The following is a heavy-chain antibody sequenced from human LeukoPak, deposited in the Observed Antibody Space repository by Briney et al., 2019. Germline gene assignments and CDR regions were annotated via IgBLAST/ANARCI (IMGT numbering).Heavy chain of an antibody. Sequence: SETLSLTCTISGGSITSYYWSWIRQPPGKGLEWIGYIYYSGSTNYNPSLKSRVTISVDTSKTQFSLKLNSVTAADTAVYYCARLSRDCGGDCYLLFDYWGQGTLVTVSS. CDR3: ARLSRDCGGDCYLLFDY. V-gene: IGHV4-59*01. D-gene: IGHD2-21*02. CDR1: GGSITSYY. J-gene: IGHJ4*02. CDR2: IYYSGST.